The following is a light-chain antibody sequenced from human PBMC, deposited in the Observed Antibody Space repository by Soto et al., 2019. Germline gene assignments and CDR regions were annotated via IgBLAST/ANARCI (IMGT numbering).Light chain of an antibody. Sequence: DIVMTQSPLSLPVTPGEPASISCRSSQNLLYSNGYYYLDWYLQKPGQSPQLLIYLGSNLASGVPDRFSGSGSGTDFTLKISRVEAEDVGVYYCMQGLQIPQTFGQGTKVEIK. CDR3: MQGLQIPQT. V-gene: IGKV2-28*01. J-gene: IGKJ1*01. CDR1: QNLLYSNGYYY. CDR2: LGS.